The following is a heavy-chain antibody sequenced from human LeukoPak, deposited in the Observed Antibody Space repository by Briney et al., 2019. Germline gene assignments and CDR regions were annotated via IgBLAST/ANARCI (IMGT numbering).Heavy chain of an antibody. CDR1: GGFVSSPTYY. D-gene: IGHD3-22*01. J-gene: IGHJ3*02. CDR2: IYYSGST. V-gene: IGHV4-61*01. CDR3: GRDRYRPYYYDSSGYGFDI. Sequence: SETLSLTCTVSGGFVSSPTYYWSWVRQPPGKGLEWIGYIYYSGSTNYNPSLKSRVTISVDTSRNQFSLKLSSVTAADTAVYYCGRDRYRPYYYDSSGYGFDIWGQGTMVTVSS.